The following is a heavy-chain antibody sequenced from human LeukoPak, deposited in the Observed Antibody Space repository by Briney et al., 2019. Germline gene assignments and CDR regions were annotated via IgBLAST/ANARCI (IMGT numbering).Heavy chain of an antibody. J-gene: IGHJ4*02. Sequence: PGGSLRLSCAASGFTFSSYTMNWVRRAPGKGLKWVSYISSGSSTIYYADSVKGRFTISRDNAKNSLYLQMNSLRDEDTAVYYCARHPQLRGYIDYWGQGTLVTVSS. CDR1: GFTFSSYT. CDR3: ARHPQLRGYIDY. V-gene: IGHV3-48*02. CDR2: ISSGSSTI. D-gene: IGHD1-7*01.